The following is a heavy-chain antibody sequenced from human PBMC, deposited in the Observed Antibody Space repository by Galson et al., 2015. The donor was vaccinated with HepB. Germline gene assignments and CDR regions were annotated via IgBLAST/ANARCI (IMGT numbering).Heavy chain of an antibody. CDR1: GFTFSSCW. V-gene: IGHV3-74*01. D-gene: IGHD3-16*01. CDR2: INSDGSST. CDR3: ARGFFSGGATIMDH. J-gene: IGHJ4*02. Sequence: SLRLSCAASGFTFSSCWMHWVRQAPGKGLVWVSRINSDGSSTSYADSVKGRFTISRDNAKNTLYLQMNSLRVEDTAVYYCARGFFSGGATIMDHWGQGTLVTVSS.